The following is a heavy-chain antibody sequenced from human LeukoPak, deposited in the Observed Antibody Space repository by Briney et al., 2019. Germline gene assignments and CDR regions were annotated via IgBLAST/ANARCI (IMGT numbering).Heavy chain of an antibody. D-gene: IGHD6-13*01. CDR2: IIPIFGTA. V-gene: IGHV1-69*05. Sequence: SVKVSCKASGGTFSSYAISWVRQAPGQGLEWMGGIIPIFGTANYAQKFQGRATITTDESTSTAYMELSSLRSEDTAVYYCASCPAAAGKKARYYYMDVWGKGTTVTVSS. CDR1: GGTFSSYA. CDR3: ASCPAAAGKKARYYYMDV. J-gene: IGHJ6*03.